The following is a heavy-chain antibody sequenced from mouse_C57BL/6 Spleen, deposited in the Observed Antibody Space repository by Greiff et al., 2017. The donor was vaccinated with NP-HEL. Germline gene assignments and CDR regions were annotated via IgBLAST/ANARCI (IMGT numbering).Heavy chain of an antibody. CDR1: GFSLTSYG. CDR2: IWSGGGT. Sequence: QVQLQQSGPGLVQPSPSLSITCTVSGFSLTSYGVHWVRQSPGKGLEWLGVIWSGGGTDYNAAFISSLAISKNNSKSQVFFKRNSLQADETAIYYCARPRRRYAMDYWGQGTSVTVSS. J-gene: IGHJ4*01. D-gene: IGHD3-1*01. V-gene: IGHV2-2*01. CDR3: ARPRRRYAMDY.